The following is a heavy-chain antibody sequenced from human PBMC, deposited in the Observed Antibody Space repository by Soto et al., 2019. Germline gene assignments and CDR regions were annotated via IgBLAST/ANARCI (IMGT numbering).Heavy chain of an antibody. CDR2: IYYGGGT. CDR1: GGSISSGGYY. J-gene: IGHJ4*01. Sequence: SETLSLTCTVSGGSISSGGYYWSWIRQHPGKGLQWIGYIYYGGGTYYNPSLKSRATISGDTSKNQFSLKLSSVTAADTAVYYCARGGYYYENSGQNAYDYWGQGTLVTVSS. CDR3: ARGGYYYENSGQNAYDY. D-gene: IGHD3-22*01. V-gene: IGHV4-31*03.